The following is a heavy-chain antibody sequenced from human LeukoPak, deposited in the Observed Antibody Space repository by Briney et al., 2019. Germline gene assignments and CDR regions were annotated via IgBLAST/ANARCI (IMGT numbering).Heavy chain of an antibody. V-gene: IGHV3-30*18. CDR1: GFTFSSYG. D-gene: IGHD2-2*02. Sequence: GGSLRLSCAASGFTFSSYGMHWVRQAPGKGLEWVAVISYDGSNKYYADSVKGRFTISRDNSKNTLYLQMNSLRAEDTAVYYCAKGWGSGYCSSTCCYMAGLYGMDVWGQGTTVTVSS. J-gene: IGHJ6*02. CDR3: AKGWGSGYCSSTCCYMAGLYGMDV. CDR2: ISYDGSNK.